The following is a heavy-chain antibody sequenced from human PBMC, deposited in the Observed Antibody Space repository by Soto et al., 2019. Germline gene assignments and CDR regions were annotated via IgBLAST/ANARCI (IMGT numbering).Heavy chain of an antibody. D-gene: IGHD3-10*01. CDR1: GFTFSDYY. J-gene: IGHJ6*02. Sequence: QVQLVESGGGLVKPGGSLRLSCAASGFTFSDYYMSWIRQAPGKRLEWVSYISSSSSYTNYADSVKGRFTISRDNAKNSLYLQMNSLRAEDTAVYYCAREDGTMVRGGKGMDVWGQGTTVTVSS. CDR2: ISSSSSYT. V-gene: IGHV3-11*06. CDR3: AREDGTMVRGGKGMDV.